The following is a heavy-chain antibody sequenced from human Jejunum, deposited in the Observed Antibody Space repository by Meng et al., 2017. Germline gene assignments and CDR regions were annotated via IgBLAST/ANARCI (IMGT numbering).Heavy chain of an antibody. CDR2: IYHTGSP. D-gene: IGHD2-2*03. Sequence: QLQLQQSGSGLVKPSQTLSLTCPVSGGSINSDGFTWSWIRQPPGKGLEWIGYIYHTGSPYYNPSLKSRLTISVDKSVNQFSLKLSSVTAADTAVYYCARMDSAVHYFDYWGQGTLVTVSS. CDR3: ARMDSAVHYFDY. J-gene: IGHJ4*02. V-gene: IGHV4-30-2*01. CDR1: GGSINSDGFT.